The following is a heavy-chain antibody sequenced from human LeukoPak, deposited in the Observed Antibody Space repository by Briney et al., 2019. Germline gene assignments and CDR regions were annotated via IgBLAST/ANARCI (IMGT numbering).Heavy chain of an antibody. J-gene: IGHJ4*02. CDR3: ATGGGWYWIDY. D-gene: IGHD6-19*01. Sequence: GGALRDSCEPSGFTVSRSYISSVPGGVGTGRCCASVIYSGGSGGNTYYADSVKGRFTISRDNSKNTVYLQMHSLRAEDTAVYYCATGGGWYWIDYWGQGTLVTVSS. CDR1: GFTVSRSY. CDR2: IYSGGSGGNT. V-gene: IGHV3-53*01.